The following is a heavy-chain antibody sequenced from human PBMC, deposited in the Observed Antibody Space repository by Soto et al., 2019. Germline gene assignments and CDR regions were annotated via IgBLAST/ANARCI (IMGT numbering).Heavy chain of an antibody. CDR2: MSPNSGTT. V-gene: IGHV1-8*01. D-gene: IGHD1-26*01. CDR3: ARGIDAGVDI. J-gene: IGHJ6*02. Sequence: ASVKVSCKAFGYTFASYDINWVRQATGQGLEWMGWMSPNSGTTDYAQKFQGRVTMTRDTSISTAYMEPSSLTSEDTAVYFCARGIDAGVDIWGQGTTVTVSS. CDR1: GYTFASYD.